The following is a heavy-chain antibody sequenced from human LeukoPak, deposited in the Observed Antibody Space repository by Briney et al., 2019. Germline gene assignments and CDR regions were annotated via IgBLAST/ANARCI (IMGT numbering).Heavy chain of an antibody. Sequence: GGSLRLSCAASGFTFSSYAMSWVRQAPGKGLEWVSAISGSGGSTYYADYVKGRFTISRDNSKNTLYLRMNSLRAEDTAVYYCAKIPPRDFASYYFDDWGQETLVTVAS. CDR1: GFTFSSYA. D-gene: IGHD2-21*02. V-gene: IGHV3-23*01. CDR2: ISGSGGST. CDR3: AKIPPRDFASYYFDD. J-gene: IGHJ4*02.